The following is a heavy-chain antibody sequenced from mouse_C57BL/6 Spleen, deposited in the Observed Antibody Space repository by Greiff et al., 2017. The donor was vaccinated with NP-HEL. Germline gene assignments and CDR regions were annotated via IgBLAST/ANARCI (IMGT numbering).Heavy chain of an antibody. V-gene: IGHV1-59*01. D-gene: IGHD1-1*01. J-gene: IGHJ4*01. CDR2: IDPSDSYT. Sequence: QVQLQQPGAELVRPGTSVKLSCKASGYTFTSYWMHWVKQRPGQGLEWIGVIDPSDSYTNYNQKFKGKATLTVDTSSSTAYMKLSSLTSEDSAVYYCARGGITTVVAPYYAMDYWGQGTSVTVSS. CDR3: ARGGITTVVAPYYAMDY. CDR1: GYTFTSYW.